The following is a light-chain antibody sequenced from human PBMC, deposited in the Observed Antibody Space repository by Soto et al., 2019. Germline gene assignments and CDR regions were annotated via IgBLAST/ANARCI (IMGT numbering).Light chain of an antibody. CDR1: QTISSW. CDR2: KAS. V-gene: IGKV1-5*03. J-gene: IGKJ5*01. Sequence: DIQMTQSPSTLSGSVGDIVTITFLASQTISSWLAWYQQKPGKAPKLLIYKASTLKSGVPSRFSGSGSGTEFTLTISSLQSEDFAVYYCQQYNNWPPITFGQGTRLEIK. CDR3: QQYNNWPPIT.